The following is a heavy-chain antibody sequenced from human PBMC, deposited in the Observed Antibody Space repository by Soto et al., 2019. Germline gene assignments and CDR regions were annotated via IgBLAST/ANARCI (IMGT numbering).Heavy chain of an antibody. D-gene: IGHD3-3*01. V-gene: IGHV5-51*01. CDR1: GYSFTSYW. Sequence: PGESLKISCKGSGYSFTSYWIGWVRQMPGKGLEWMGIIYPGDSDTRYSPSFQGQVTISADKSISTAYLQWSSLKASDTAIYYCARFRTRITIFGVVTPAAEVDGMDVWGQGTTVTVSS. J-gene: IGHJ6*02. CDR3: ARFRTRITIFGVVTPAAEVDGMDV. CDR2: IYPGDSDT.